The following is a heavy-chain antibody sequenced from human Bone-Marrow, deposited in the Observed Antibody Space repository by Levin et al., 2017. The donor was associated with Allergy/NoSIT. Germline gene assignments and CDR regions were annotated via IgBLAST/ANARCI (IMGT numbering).Heavy chain of an antibody. J-gene: IGHJ5*01. CDR2: ISGSGDMT. CDR3: AKGSSGWFQENDS. Sequence: GASVKVSCTASGFMFHTSAMTWVRQAPGKGLVWVSAISGSGDMTSYADSVKGRFTVSRDNSKNMLFLQMDSLRVDDTAVFYCAKGSSGWFQENDSWGQGTLVTVSS. V-gene: IGHV3-23*01. CDR1: GFMFHTSA. D-gene: IGHD6-19*01.